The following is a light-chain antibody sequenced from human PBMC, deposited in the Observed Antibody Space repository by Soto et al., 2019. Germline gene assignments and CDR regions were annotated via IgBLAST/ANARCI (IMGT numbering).Light chain of an antibody. CDR2: DAS. Sequence: EIVLPQSPATLSMSPGERATLSCRDSQSVSSYLAWYQQKPGQAPRLLIYDASNRATGIPARFSGSGSGTDFTLTISSLEPEDFAVYYCQQRSNWPLTFGGGTKVDI. V-gene: IGKV3-11*01. J-gene: IGKJ4*01. CDR3: QQRSNWPLT. CDR1: QSVSSY.